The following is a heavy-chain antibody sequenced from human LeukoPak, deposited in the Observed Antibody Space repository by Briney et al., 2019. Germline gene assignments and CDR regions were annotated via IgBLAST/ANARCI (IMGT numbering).Heavy chain of an antibody. CDR3: ARPKWELPMGGWFDP. V-gene: IGHV3-9*01. J-gene: IGHJ5*02. D-gene: IGHD1-26*01. Sequence: GRSLRLSCAASGFTFDDYAMHWVRQAPGKGLEWVSGISWNSGSIGYADSVKGRFTISRDNAKNSLYLQMNSLRAEDTAVYYCARPKWELPMGGWFDPWGQGTLVTVSS. CDR2: ISWNSGSI. CDR1: GFTFDDYA.